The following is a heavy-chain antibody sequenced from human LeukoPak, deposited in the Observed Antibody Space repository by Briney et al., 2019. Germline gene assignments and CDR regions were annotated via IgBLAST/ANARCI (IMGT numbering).Heavy chain of an antibody. D-gene: IGHD2-2*01. CDR3: ARQRRYCSSTSCYAFDY. CDR1: GGSISSSRYS. Sequence: SSETLSLTCTVSGGSISSSRYSWGWIRQPPGKGLEWIGSIYYSGSTYYNPSLKSRVTISVDTSKNQFSLKLSSVTAADTAVYYCARQRRYCSSTSCYAFDYWGQGTLVTVSS. CDR2: IYYSGST. V-gene: IGHV4-39*01. J-gene: IGHJ4*02.